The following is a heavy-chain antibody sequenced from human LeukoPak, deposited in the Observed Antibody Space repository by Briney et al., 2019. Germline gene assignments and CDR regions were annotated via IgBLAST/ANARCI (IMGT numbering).Heavy chain of an antibody. Sequence: PGGSLRLSCAASRFTVSDNYMTWVRQPPGKGLEWVSSIYNTGATHYADSVKGRFTISRDNSKNTLYLQMNSLRAEDTAVYYCAKIGGMDVWGQGTTVTVSS. CDR1: RFTVSDNY. CDR2: IYNTGAT. V-gene: IGHV3-53*01. J-gene: IGHJ6*02. CDR3: AKIGGMDV.